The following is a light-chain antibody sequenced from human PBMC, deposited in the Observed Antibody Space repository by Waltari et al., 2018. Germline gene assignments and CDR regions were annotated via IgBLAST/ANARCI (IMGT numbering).Light chain of an antibody. CDR2: AAS. J-gene: IGKJ4*01. CDR3: LQDYNSPLT. Sequence: AIQITQSPSSLSASVGDRVTITCRASQGIGNELGWYQQIPGKAPKLLIYAASSLQGGVPPRFSGSGSGTDFTLTISNLQPEDFATYYCLQDYNSPLTFGGGTNVEIK. CDR1: QGIGNE. V-gene: IGKV1-6*01.